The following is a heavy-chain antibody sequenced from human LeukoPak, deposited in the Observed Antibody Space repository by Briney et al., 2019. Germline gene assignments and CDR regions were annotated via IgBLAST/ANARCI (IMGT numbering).Heavy chain of an antibody. J-gene: IGHJ4*02. D-gene: IGHD6-19*01. V-gene: IGHV1-8*02. CDR2: INPNSGNT. CDR3: ASSIAVAGTVDY. Sequence: ASVMLSCNTSGPTFTASYNHWCRRAHAQGLGWMGRINPNSGNTGYAQTFQGRVTMTRNTSISTAYMELSSLRSEDTAVYHCASSIAVAGTVDYWGQGTLVTVSS. CDR1: GPTFTASY.